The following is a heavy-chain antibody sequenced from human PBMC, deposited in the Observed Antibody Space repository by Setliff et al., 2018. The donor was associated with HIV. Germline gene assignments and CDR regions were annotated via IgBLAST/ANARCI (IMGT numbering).Heavy chain of an antibody. Sequence: LRLSCAASGFTFSTYAMHWVRQVPGKGLEWVSGISWNGVSIGYADSVKGRFTISRDSGKNSLYLQMHSLRVEDTAFYYCARDSFSKGDYWGRGTLVTVSS. D-gene: IGHD4-4*01. CDR2: ISWNGVSI. CDR3: ARDSFSKGDY. V-gene: IGHV3-9*01. J-gene: IGHJ4*02. CDR1: GFTFSTYA.